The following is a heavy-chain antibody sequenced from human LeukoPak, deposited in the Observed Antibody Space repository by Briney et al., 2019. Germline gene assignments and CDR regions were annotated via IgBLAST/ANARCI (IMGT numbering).Heavy chain of an antibody. CDR2: ISVSGGNT. CDR3: AKDLGRYRNNYFDY. J-gene: IGHJ4*02. CDR1: RFTFTSYA. V-gene: IGHV3-23*01. D-gene: IGHD1-26*01. Sequence: GGSLRLSCAASRFTFTSYAMSWVRQAPGKGLEWVSAISVSGGNTYYADSVKGRFTISRDDSKNTLYLQMNSLRAEDTAVYYCAKDLGRYRNNYFDYWGQGTLVTVSS.